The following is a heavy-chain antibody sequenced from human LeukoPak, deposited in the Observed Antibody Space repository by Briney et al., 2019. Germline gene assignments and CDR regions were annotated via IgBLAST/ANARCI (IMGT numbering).Heavy chain of an antibody. CDR3: ARFDPGVHPGDY. Sequence: GASVKVSCKASGYTFTSYGISWVRQAPGQGLEWMGGIIPIFGTANYAQNLQGRVTITADESTTTAYMELSSLRSDDTAVYYCARFDPGVHPGDYWGQGTLVTVSS. V-gene: IGHV1-69*13. CDR1: GYTFTSYG. CDR2: IIPIFGTA. J-gene: IGHJ4*02. D-gene: IGHD3-10*01.